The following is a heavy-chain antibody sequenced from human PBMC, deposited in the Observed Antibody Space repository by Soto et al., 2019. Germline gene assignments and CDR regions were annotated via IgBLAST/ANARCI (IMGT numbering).Heavy chain of an antibody. V-gene: IGHV4-34*01. D-gene: IGHD3-9*01. J-gene: IGHJ4*02. CDR2: INHSGST. CDR3: AARGYDILTGYSADPHFDY. Sequence: QVQLQQWGAGLLKPSETLSLTCAVYGGFFSGYYWSWIRQPPGKGLEWIGEINHSGSTNYNPSLKSRVTISVDTSKNQFSLKLSSVTAADTAVYYCAARGYDILTGYSADPHFDYWGQGTLVTVSS. CDR1: GGFFSGYY.